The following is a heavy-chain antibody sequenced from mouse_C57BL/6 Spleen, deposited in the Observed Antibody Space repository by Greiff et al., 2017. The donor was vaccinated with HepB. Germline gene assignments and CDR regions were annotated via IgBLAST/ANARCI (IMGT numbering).Heavy chain of an antibody. Sequence: DVHLVESGEGLVKPGGSLKLSCAASGFTFSSYAMSWVRQTPEKRLEWVAYISSGGDYIYYADTVKGRFTISRDNARNTLYLQMSSLKSEDTAMYYCTRDDGNYEGFAYWGQGTLVTVSA. CDR3: TRDDGNYEGFAY. CDR1: GFTFSSYA. V-gene: IGHV5-9-1*02. D-gene: IGHD2-3*01. CDR2: ISSGGDYI. J-gene: IGHJ3*01.